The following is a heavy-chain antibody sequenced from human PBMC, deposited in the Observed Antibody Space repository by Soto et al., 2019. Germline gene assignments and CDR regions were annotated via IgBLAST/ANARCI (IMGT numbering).Heavy chain of an antibody. CDR3: AREGRDVLTGYHDAFDI. J-gene: IGHJ3*02. CDR1: GGSISSGGYY. D-gene: IGHD3-9*01. V-gene: IGHV4-31*03. Sequence: QVQLQESGPGQVKPSQTLSLTCIVSGGSISSGGYYWSWVRQHPGKGLEWIGYIHYSGSTYYNPSLKSRLTISVDTSKNQCSLKLSSVTAADTAVYFCAREGRDVLTGYHDAFDIWGQGTLVSVSS. CDR2: IHYSGST.